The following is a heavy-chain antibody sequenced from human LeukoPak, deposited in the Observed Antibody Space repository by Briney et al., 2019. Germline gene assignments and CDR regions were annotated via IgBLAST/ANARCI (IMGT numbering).Heavy chain of an antibody. V-gene: IGHV3-23*01. CDR1: GFTFSGYA. CDR2: ISGSGGST. Sequence: AGGSLRLSCAASGFTFSGYAMSWVRQAPGKGLEWVSAISGSGGSTYYADSVKGRFTISRDNSKNPLYLQMNSLRAEDTAVYYCANTGSGWYEDAFDIWGQGTMVTVSS. D-gene: IGHD6-19*01. J-gene: IGHJ3*02. CDR3: ANTGSGWYEDAFDI.